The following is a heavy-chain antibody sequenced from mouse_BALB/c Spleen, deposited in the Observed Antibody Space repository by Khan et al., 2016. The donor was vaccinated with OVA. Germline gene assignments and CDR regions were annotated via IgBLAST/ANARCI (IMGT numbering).Heavy chain of an antibody. CDR1: GFTITDSY. CDR3: ARMARN. V-gene: IGHV14-3*02. Sequence: VQLQQSGPDLVKPSPTLYFSCTASGFTITDSYMHWLNQRPEQGLEWMGGIDPPSGNTKYDPKLQSQATITADTSSNTAYLQLSRLTSEDTAVYYCARMARNWGQGTTLTVSS. CDR2: IDPPSGNT. J-gene: IGHJ2*01.